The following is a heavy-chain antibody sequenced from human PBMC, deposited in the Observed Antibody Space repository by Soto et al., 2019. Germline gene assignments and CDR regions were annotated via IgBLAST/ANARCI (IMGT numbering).Heavy chain of an antibody. J-gene: IGHJ3*02. Sequence: QLQLQESGPGLVKPSETLSLTCSVSGGSISSDIYYWAWIRQPPGKGLEWIGTIYYSGSTYYNPSLKSRVTNSVDTYKNQSSLKLSSVTAADTAVYYCARTDPRGNWAFDMWGQGTMVTVSS. CDR1: GGSISSDIYY. CDR2: IYYSGST. D-gene: IGHD3-10*01. CDR3: ARTDPRGNWAFDM. V-gene: IGHV4-39*01.